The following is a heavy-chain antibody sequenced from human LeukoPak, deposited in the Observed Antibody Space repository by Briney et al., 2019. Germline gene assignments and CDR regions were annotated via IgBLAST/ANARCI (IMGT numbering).Heavy chain of an antibody. D-gene: IGHD3-22*01. CDR3: ARDQYYYDSSGYPSY. CDR1: GFTFSSYA. V-gene: IGHV3-30*04. Sequence: GGSLRLSCAASGFTFSSYAMHWVRHAPGKGLEWVAVISYDGSNKYYADSVKGRFTISRDNSKNTLYLQMNSLRAEDTAVYYCARDQYYYDSSGYPSYWGQGTLVTVSS. J-gene: IGHJ4*02. CDR2: ISYDGSNK.